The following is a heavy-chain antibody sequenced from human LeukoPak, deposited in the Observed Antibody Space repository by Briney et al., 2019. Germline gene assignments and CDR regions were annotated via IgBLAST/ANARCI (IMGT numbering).Heavy chain of an antibody. CDR2: ITGSGGIT. V-gene: IGHV3-23*01. CDR1: GFTFSNYA. CDR3: AKWGDYDVLTGYYDPDY. D-gene: IGHD3-9*01. Sequence: GGSLRLSCVASGFTFSNYAMSWVRQAPGKGLEWLSAITGSGGITYYADSVKGRFTISRDNSKNTLYLQMNSLRAEDTAVYYCAKWGDYDVLTGYYDPDYWGQGTLVTVSS. J-gene: IGHJ4*02.